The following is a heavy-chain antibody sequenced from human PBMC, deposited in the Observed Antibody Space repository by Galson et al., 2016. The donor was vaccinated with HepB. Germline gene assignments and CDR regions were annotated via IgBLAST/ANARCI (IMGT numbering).Heavy chain of an antibody. J-gene: IGHJ5*02. CDR1: GGTFTSYG. CDR3: ARGTPSLSRIEGDGYNWFDP. V-gene: IGHV1-69*13. CDR2: IIPIFGTS. Sequence: SVKVSCKASGGTFTSYGINWVRQAPGQGLEWMGGIIPIFGTSNYAQKFQGRVTITADESASTAYLELSSLRSEDAALYYCARGTPSLSRIEGDGYNWFDPWGQGTLVTVSS. D-gene: IGHD3-22*01.